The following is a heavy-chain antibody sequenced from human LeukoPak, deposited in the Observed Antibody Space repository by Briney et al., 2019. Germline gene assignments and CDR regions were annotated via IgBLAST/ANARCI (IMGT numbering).Heavy chain of an antibody. CDR3: ARQGSSDYDYVWGSHRPRPLGPVLN. CDR1: GYSFTSYW. V-gene: IGHV5-51*01. CDR2: IYPGDSDT. Sequence: GESLKISCKGSGYSFTSYWIGWVRPLPGKGLEWMGIIYPGDSDTRYSSSFQGQVTISADKSISTAYLQWSSLKASDTAMYYCARQGSSDYDYVWGSHRPRPLGPVLNWGQGTLVTVSS. D-gene: IGHD3-16*02. J-gene: IGHJ4*02.